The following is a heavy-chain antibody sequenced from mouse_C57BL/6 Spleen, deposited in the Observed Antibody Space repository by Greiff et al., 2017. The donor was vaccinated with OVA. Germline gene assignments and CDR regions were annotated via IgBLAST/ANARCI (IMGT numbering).Heavy chain of an antibody. CDR1: GFTFSDYG. J-gene: IGHJ1*03. D-gene: IGHD1-1*01. V-gene: IGHV5-17*01. Sequence: EVKLMESGGGLVKPGGSLKLSCAASGFTFSDYGMHWVRQAPEKGLEWVAYISSGSSTIYYADTVKGRFTISRDNAKNTLFLQMTSLRSEDTAMYYCARPLRGGYFDVWGTGTTVTVSS. CDR3: ARPLRGGYFDV. CDR2: ISSGSSTI.